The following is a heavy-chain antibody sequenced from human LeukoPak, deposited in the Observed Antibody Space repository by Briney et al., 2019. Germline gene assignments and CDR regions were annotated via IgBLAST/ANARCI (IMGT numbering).Heavy chain of an antibody. J-gene: IGHJ6*02. CDR1: GGSISSGDYY. D-gene: IGHD2-15*01. CDR2: IYYSGST. Sequence: SETLSLTCTVSGGSISSGDYYWSWICQPPGKGLEWIGYIYYSGSTYYNPSLKSRVTISVDTSKNQFSLKLSSVTAADTAVYYCARDQDQGMDVWGQGTTVTVSS. V-gene: IGHV4-30-4*01. CDR3: ARDQDQGMDV.